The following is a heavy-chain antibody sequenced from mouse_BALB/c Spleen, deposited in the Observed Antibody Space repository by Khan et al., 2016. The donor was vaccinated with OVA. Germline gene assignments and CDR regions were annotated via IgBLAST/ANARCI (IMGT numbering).Heavy chain of an antibody. CDR3: ASGYFGNYKFAY. V-gene: IGHV1S132*01. CDR2: IFPGTGTT. D-gene: IGHD2-1*01. Sequence: QVQLKEPGAELVKPGASVKLSCKTTGYTFTSYWIQWVKQRPGQGLGWIGEIFPGTGTTYYHENFKGKATLTIDTSSTTAFMQLSSLTSEDSAVYYCASGYFGNYKFAYWGQGTLVTVSS. J-gene: IGHJ3*01. CDR1: GYTFTSYW.